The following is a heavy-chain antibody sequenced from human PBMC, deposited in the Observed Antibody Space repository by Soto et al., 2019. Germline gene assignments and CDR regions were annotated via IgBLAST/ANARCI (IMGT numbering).Heavy chain of an antibody. Sequence: GASVKVSCKASGYTFTSYGISWVRQAPGQGLEWMGWISAYNGNTNYAQKLQGRVTMTTDTSTSTAYMELRSLRSDDTAVYYCARDMTRAKYYDFWSGYYHFFDYWGQGTLVTVSS. J-gene: IGHJ4*02. CDR3: ARDMTRAKYYDFWSGYYHFFDY. CDR1: GYTFTSYG. D-gene: IGHD3-3*01. V-gene: IGHV1-18*01. CDR2: ISAYNGNT.